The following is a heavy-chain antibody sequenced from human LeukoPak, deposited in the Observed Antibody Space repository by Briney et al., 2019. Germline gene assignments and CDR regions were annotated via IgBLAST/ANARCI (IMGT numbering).Heavy chain of an antibody. CDR2: ISSTGTFI. V-gene: IGHV3-21*01. J-gene: IGHJ6*03. CDR1: GFTFSRYS. Sequence: AGGSLRLSCAASGFTFSRYSMNWVRQAPGKGLEWVASISSTGTFIYSADSVKGRFTISRDTAKNSLFLQMNSLRAEDTAIYYCARDYFDSSDYPQTYYYYYMDVWGKGTTVTVSS. CDR3: ARDYFDSSDYPQTYYYYYMDV. D-gene: IGHD3-22*01.